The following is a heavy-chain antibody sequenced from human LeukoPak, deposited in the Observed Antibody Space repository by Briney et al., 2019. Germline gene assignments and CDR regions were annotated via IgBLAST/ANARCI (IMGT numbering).Heavy chain of an antibody. CDR3: ARSSYDSSGYYFDY. J-gene: IGHJ4*02. V-gene: IGHV3-23*01. Sequence: GGSLRLPCAASGFTFITYAMSWVRQAPGKGLEWVSGISGSGGGTYYADSVKGRFTISRDNAKNSLYLQMNSLRAEDTAVYYCARSSYDSSGYYFDYWGQGTLVTVSS. CDR2: ISGSGGGT. CDR1: GFTFITYA. D-gene: IGHD3-22*01.